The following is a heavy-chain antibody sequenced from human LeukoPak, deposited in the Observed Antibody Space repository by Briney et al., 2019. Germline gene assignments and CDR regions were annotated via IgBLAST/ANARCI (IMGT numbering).Heavy chain of an antibody. Sequence: GGSLRLSCAASGFTVSSNYMNWVRQAPGKGLEWVSIIYSGGSTDYADPVKGRFSISRDNSKNTLYLQMNSLRAEDTAVYYCARTDGGSSGYYNFDYWGQGTLVTVSS. CDR1: GFTVSSNY. CDR2: IYSGGST. CDR3: ARTDGGSSGYYNFDY. J-gene: IGHJ4*02. V-gene: IGHV3-53*01. D-gene: IGHD3-22*01.